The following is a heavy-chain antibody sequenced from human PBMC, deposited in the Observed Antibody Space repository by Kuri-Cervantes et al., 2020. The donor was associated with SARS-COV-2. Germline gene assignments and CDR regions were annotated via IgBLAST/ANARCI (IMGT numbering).Heavy chain of an antibody. CDR1: GFTFSTYA. Sequence: GESLKISCAASGFTFSTYAMSWVRQAPGKGLEWVAVISYDGSNKHYADSVKGRFTISRDNSKNTLYLQMNSLRAEDTAVYYCARDLYGVLYYFDYWGQGTLVTVSS. J-gene: IGHJ4*02. V-gene: IGHV3-30*04. D-gene: IGHD4-17*01. CDR3: ARDLYGVLYYFDY. CDR2: ISYDGSNK.